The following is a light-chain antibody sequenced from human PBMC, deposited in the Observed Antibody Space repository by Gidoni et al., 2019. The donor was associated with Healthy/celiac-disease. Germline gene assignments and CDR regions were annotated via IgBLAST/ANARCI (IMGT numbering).Light chain of an antibody. J-gene: IGKJ1*01. Sequence: AIRMTQSPSSFSASTGDRVTITCRASQGISSYLAWYQQKPAKAPKLLIYAASTLQSGVPSRFSGSGSGTDFTLTISCLQSEDFATYYCQQYYSYPPWTFGQGTKVEIK. V-gene: IGKV1-8*01. CDR1: QGISSY. CDR2: AAS. CDR3: QQYYSYPPWT.